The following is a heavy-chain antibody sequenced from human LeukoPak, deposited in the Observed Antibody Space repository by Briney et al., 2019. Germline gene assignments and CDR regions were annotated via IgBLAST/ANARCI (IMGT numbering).Heavy chain of an antibody. D-gene: IGHD6-19*01. V-gene: IGHV3-21*01. J-gene: IGHJ4*02. CDR3: ARVPENSSGWYLANY. CDR1: GFTFSSYS. CDR2: ISSSSSYI. Sequence: GGSLRLSCAASGFTFSSYSMNWVRQAPGKGLEWVSSISSSSSYIYYADSVKGRFTISRDNAKNSLYLQMNSLRAEDTAVYYCARVPENSSGWYLANYWGQGTLVTVSS.